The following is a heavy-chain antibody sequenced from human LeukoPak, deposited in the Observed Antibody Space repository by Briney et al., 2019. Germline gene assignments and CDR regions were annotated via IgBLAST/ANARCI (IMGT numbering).Heavy chain of an antibody. J-gene: IGHJ4*02. V-gene: IGHV4-4*09. CDR3: ARSYSRSSHFDN. D-gene: IGHD6-6*01. CDR1: GDSISNYF. Sequence: SETLSLTCTVSGDSISNYFWSWIRQPPGKGLEWIGYIYTSGSTNYNPSLKSRVTISVDTSEDQFSLKLTSVTAADTAVYYCARSYSRSSHFDNWGQGTLVTVSS. CDR2: IYTSGST.